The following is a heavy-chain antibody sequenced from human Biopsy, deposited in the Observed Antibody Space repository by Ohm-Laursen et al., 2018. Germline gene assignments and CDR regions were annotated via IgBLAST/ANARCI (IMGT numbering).Heavy chain of an antibody. CDR1: GASVQTSGYF. CDR3: CGGPKAGAGEGLYFDF. CDR2: ISYNERT. V-gene: IGHV4-31*03. Sequence: SQTLSLTCSVSGASVQTSGYFWAWIRQRTGKGLEWIGYISYNERTHYNPSLTNRLAISFDTSNNRISLQLRSVSVADTAVYYWCGGPKAGAGEGLYFDFWGRGSPVTVPS. J-gene: IGHJ2*01. D-gene: IGHD3-16*01.